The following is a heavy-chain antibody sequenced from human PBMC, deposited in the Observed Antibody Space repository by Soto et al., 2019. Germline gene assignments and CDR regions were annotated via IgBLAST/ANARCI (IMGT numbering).Heavy chain of an antibody. J-gene: IGHJ3*02. CDR2: ISYDGSNK. V-gene: IGHV3-30-3*01. D-gene: IGHD1-26*01. CDR3: ARDQGVGAALGGAFDI. Sequence: GESLKISCATSGFTFSSYAMHWVRQAPGKGLEWVAVISYDGSNKYYADSVKGRFTISRDNSKNTLYLQMNSLRAEDTAVYYCARDQGVGAALGGAFDIWGQGTMVTVS. CDR1: GFTFSSYA.